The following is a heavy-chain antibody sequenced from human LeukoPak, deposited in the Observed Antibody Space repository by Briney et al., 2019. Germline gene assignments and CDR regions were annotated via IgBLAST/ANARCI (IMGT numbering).Heavy chain of an antibody. CDR1: GGSISSGTYY. V-gene: IGHV4-39*01. CDR3: ARHVTVARLEYCSSTSCYMVDY. Sequence: SETLSLTCTVSGGSISSGTYYWGWIRQPPGKGLEWIGSIYYSGSTYYNPSLKSRVTISVDTSKKQISLKLTSVTAADTAVYYCARHVTVARLEYCSSTSCYMVDYWGQGTLVTVSS. J-gene: IGHJ4*02. D-gene: IGHD2-2*02. CDR2: IYYSGST.